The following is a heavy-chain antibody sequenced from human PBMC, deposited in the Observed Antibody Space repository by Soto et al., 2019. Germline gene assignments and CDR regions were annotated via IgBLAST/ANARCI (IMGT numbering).Heavy chain of an antibody. CDR1: GFTFSSYA. D-gene: IGHD2-15*01. Sequence: PGGSLRLSCAASGFTFSSYAMSWARQAPGKGLEWVSAISGSGGSTYYADSVKGRFTISRDNSKNTLYLQMNSLRAEDTAVYYCAKESCSGGSCYLGYYYYYGMDVWGQGTTVTVSS. J-gene: IGHJ6*02. CDR3: AKESCSGGSCYLGYYYYYGMDV. CDR2: ISGSGGST. V-gene: IGHV3-23*01.